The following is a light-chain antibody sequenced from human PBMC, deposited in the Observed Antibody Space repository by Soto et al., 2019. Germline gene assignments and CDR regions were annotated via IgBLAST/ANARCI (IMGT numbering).Light chain of an antibody. CDR2: DVS. CDR3: CSYPTSNTRQIV. J-gene: IGLJ1*01. V-gene: IGLV2-14*01. Sequence: QSALTQPASVSGSPGQSITISCTGTSSDVGGYNYVSWYQQHPGKAPNFMIYDVSNRPSGVSDRFSGSKSDNTASLTISGRHAEDEADYYCCSYPTSNTRQIVFGTGTQLTVL. CDR1: SSDVGGYNY.